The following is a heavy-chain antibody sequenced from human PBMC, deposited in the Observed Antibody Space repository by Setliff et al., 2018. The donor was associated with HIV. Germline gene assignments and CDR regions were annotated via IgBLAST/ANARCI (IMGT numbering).Heavy chain of an antibody. V-gene: IGHV1-69*13. CDR3: ARQGNPYYFDY. J-gene: IGHJ4*02. CDR2: IIPIVGTA. D-gene: IGHD4-4*01. CDR1: GGPFSTYA. Sequence: VASVKVSCKASGGPFSTYAITWVRQAPGQGLEWMGGIIPIVGTANYAQKFQGRVTITADESTSTAYMELSSLRSEDTAVYYCARQGNPYYFDYWGQGTLVTVSS.